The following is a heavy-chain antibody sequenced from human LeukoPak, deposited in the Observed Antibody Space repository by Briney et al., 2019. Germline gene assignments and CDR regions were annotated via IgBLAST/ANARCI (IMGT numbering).Heavy chain of an antibody. J-gene: IGHJ5*02. Sequence: ASVKVSCKASGYTFTNYDINWVRQATGQGLEWLGWMSASSGNTGYAQKLQGRVTMTTDTSTSTAYMELRSLRSDDTAVYYCARGETVTALYNWFDPWGQGTLVTVSS. V-gene: IGHV1-8*01. D-gene: IGHD4-11*01. CDR3: ARGETVTALYNWFDP. CDR1: GYTFTNYD. CDR2: MSASSGNT.